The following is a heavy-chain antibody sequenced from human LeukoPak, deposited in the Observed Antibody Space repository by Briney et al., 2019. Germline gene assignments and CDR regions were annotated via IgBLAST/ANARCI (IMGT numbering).Heavy chain of an antibody. J-gene: IGHJ4*02. V-gene: IGHV3-9*01. Sequence: RTGGSLRLSCAASGFTFDDYAMHWVRQAPGKGLEWVSGISWNSGSIGYADSVKGRFTISRDNAKNSLYLQMNSLRAEDTALYYCAGPGSGPYYWGQGTLVTVSS. CDR1: GFTFDDYA. CDR2: ISWNSGSI. CDR3: AGPGSGPYY. D-gene: IGHD3-10*01.